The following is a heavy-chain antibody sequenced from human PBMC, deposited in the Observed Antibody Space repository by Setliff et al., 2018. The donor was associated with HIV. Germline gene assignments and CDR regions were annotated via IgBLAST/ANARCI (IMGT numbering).Heavy chain of an antibody. CDR2: IAFDGSEK. CDR1: GFTFSSYP. Sequence: GGSLRLSCATSGFTFSSYPIHWVRQAPGKGLEWVAVIAFDGSEKYYVDSVKGRFTISRDNAKNSLHLQMNSLRAEDTAVYYCARVWSPLYYYDSSGYPGAFDIWGQGTMVTVSS. J-gene: IGHJ3*02. V-gene: IGHV3-7*01. CDR3: ARVWSPLYYYDSSGYPGAFDI. D-gene: IGHD3-22*01.